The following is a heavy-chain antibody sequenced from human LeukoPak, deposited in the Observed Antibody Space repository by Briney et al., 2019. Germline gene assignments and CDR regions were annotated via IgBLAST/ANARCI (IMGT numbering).Heavy chain of an antibody. Sequence: GGSPRLSCAASGFTFSSYSMNWVRQAPGKGLEWVSSISSSSSYIYYADSVKGRFTISRDNAKNSLYLQMNSLRAEDTAVYYCARDLALYSSGFGNYWGQGTLVTVSS. CDR3: ARDLALYSSGFGNY. D-gene: IGHD6-19*01. V-gene: IGHV3-21*01. CDR1: GFTFSSYS. CDR2: ISSSSSYI. J-gene: IGHJ4*02.